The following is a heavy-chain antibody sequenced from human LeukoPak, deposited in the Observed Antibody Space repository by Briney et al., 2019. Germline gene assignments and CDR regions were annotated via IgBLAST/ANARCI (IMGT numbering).Heavy chain of an antibody. Sequence: GGSLRLYCSASGFTFSTYTMHWVRQAPGKGLDYVSTIHGDASRTYYADSVKGRFTISRDNAKNSLYLQMNSLRAEDTAVYYCARSPGSSGSFDYWGQGTLVTVSS. CDR1: GFTFSTYT. CDR3: ARSPGSSGSFDY. V-gene: IGHV3-64*04. CDR2: IHGDASRT. D-gene: IGHD6-19*01. J-gene: IGHJ4*02.